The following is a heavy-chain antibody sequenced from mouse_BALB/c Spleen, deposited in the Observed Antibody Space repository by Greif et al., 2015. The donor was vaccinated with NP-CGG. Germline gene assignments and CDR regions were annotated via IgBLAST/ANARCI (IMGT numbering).Heavy chain of an antibody. D-gene: IGHD2-2*01. V-gene: IGHV5-17*02. CDR3: ARIGYYYAMDY. Sequence: EVQLVESGGGLVQPGGSRKLSCAASGFTFSSFGMHWVRQAPEKGLEWVAYISSGSSTIYYADTVKGRFTISRDNPKNTLFLQMTSLRSEDTAMYYCARIGYYYAMDYWGQGTSVTVSS. CDR1: GFTFSSFG. J-gene: IGHJ4*01. CDR2: ISSGSSTI.